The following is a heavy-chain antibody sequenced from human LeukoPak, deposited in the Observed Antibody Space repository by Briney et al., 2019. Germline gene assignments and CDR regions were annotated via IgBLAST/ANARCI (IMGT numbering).Heavy chain of an antibody. CDR1: GFTFSSYA. D-gene: IGHD6-19*01. CDR3: AKLLAVTNSYYFNY. Sequence: PGGSLRLSCAASGFTFSSYAMSWVRQAPGKGLEWVSTISGSGSGGSTYYADSVKGRFTISRDNSKDPLFLQMNSLRAEDTAVHYCAKLLAVTNSYYFNYWGQGTLVTVSS. J-gene: IGHJ4*02. CDR2: ISGSGSGGST. V-gene: IGHV3-23*01.